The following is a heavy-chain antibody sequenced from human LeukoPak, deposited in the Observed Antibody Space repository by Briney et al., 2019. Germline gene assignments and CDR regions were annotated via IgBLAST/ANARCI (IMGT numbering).Heavy chain of an antibody. CDR3: ARGVYVWGSYKEDPFDY. V-gene: IGHV4-34*01. D-gene: IGHD3-16*01. Sequence: SETLSLTCAVYGGSFSGYYWSWIRQPPGKGLEWIGEINHSGSTNYNPSLKSRVTISVDTSKNQFSLKLSSVTAADTAVYYCARGVYVWGSYKEDPFDYWGQGTLVTVSS. J-gene: IGHJ4*02. CDR2: INHSGST. CDR1: GGSFSGYY.